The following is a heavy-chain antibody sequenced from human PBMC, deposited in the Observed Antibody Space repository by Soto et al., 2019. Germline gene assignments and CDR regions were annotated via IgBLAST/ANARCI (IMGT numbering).Heavy chain of an antibody. J-gene: IGHJ3*02. CDR3: ARKGGLRFLEWLPPDI. V-gene: IGHV1-69*13. CDR2: IIPIFGTA. D-gene: IGHD3-3*01. CDR1: GGTFSSYS. Sequence: ASVKVSCKASGGTFSSYSISWVLQAPGQGLEWMGGIIPIFGTANYAQKFQGRVTITADESTSTAYMELSSLRSEDTAVYYCARKGGLRFLEWLPPDIWGQGTMVTVSS.